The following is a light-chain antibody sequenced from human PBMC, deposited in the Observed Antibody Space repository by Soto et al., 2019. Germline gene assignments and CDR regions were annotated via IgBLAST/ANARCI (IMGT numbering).Light chain of an antibody. J-gene: IGKJ2*01. V-gene: IGKV3-20*01. CDR1: QSVSSTY. CDR3: QGYGDSPPTYT. CDR2: GAS. Sequence: EIVLTQSPGTLSLSPGERATLFCRASQSVSSTYLAWYQQKPGQAPRLLIYGASSRATGIPDRFSGSGSGTDFTLAISRLEPEDFAVYYCQGYGDSPPTYTFGQGTRLEI.